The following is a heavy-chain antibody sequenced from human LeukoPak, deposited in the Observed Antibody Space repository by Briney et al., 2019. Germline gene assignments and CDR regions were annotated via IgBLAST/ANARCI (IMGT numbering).Heavy chain of an antibody. CDR3: ARRRYNWRNGVLASDI. CDR1: GFNFNNYY. Sequence: ASVKVSCKASGFNFNNYYIHWVRQAPGQGLEWMGWINPNRCDTKFAQKFQDRVTMTRDTFTGTAYMELTRLRSDDTAVYFCARRRYNWRNGVLASDIWGQGTMVTVSS. D-gene: IGHD1-20*01. CDR2: INPNRCDT. J-gene: IGHJ3*02. V-gene: IGHV1-2*02.